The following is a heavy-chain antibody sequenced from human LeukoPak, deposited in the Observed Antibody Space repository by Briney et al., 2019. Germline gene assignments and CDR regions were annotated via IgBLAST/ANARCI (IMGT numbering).Heavy chain of an antibody. CDR2: INPNSGGT. Sequence: ASVKVSCKASGHTFTGYYMHWVRQAPGQGLEWMGWINPNSGGTNYAQKFQGRVTMTRDTSISTAYMELSRLRSDDTAVYYCARGWDNWNYASDAFDIWGQGTMVTVSS. D-gene: IGHD1-7*01. V-gene: IGHV1-2*02. CDR3: ARGWDNWNYASDAFDI. CDR1: GHTFTGYY. J-gene: IGHJ3*02.